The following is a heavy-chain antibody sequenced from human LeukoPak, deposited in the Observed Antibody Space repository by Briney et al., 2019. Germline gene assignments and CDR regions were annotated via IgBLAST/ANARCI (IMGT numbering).Heavy chain of an antibody. V-gene: IGHV4-59*01. CDR2: IYYSGST. CDR3: AREDFWSGSNYYYGMDV. Sequence: SETLSLTCTVSGGSISSYHWSWIRQPPGKGLEWIGYIYYSGSTNYNPSLKSRVTISVDTSKNQFSLKLSSVTAADTAVYYCAREDFWSGSNYYYGMDVWGQGTTVTVSS. D-gene: IGHD3-3*01. CDR1: GGSISSYH. J-gene: IGHJ6*02.